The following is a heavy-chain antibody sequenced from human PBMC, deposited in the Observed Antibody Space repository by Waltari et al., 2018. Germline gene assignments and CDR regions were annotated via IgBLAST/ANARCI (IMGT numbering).Heavy chain of an antibody. J-gene: IGHJ4*02. CDR2: IRYDGSNE. CDR3: AKGKIGQQLVRDFDY. V-gene: IGHV3-30*02. D-gene: IGHD6-13*01. CDR1: GFLFRNYP. Sequence: VQLVASGGGVVQPGGSLNISCAASGFLFRNYPMHWVRQAPGKGLDWSSFIRYDGSNEYYADSVKGRFTISRDNSKNTLYLQMNSLRAEDTAVYYCAKGKIGQQLVRDFDYWGQGTLVTVSS.